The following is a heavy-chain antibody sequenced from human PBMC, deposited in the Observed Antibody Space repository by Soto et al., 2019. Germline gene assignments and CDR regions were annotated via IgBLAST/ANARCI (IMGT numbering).Heavy chain of an antibody. CDR2: INPNSGGT. CDR3: ARSVSGRERNFDY. D-gene: IGHD6-25*01. J-gene: IGHJ4*02. V-gene: IGHV1-2*04. Sequence: ASVKVSCKASGYTFTGYYMHWVRQAPGQGLEWMGWINPNSGGTNYAQKFQGWVTMTRDTSISTAYMELSRLRSDDTAVYYCARSVSGRERNFDYWGQGTLVTVSS. CDR1: GYTFTGYY.